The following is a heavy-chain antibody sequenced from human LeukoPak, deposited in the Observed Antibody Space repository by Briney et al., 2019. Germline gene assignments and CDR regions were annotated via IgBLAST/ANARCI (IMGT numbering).Heavy chain of an antibody. CDR3: ARENGDGLYYFDY. Sequence: PGGSLRLSCAASGFTFSSYPLSWFGQPPGRGREGVSAISGSGGSTYYADSVKGRFTISRDNSKNTLYLQMNSLRAEDTAVYYCARENGDGLYYFDYWGQGTLVTVSS. V-gene: IGHV3-23*01. J-gene: IGHJ4*02. CDR2: ISGSGGST. D-gene: IGHD4-17*01. CDR1: GFTFSSYP.